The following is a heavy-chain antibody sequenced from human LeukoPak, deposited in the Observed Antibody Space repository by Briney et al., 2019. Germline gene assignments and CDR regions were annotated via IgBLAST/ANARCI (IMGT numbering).Heavy chain of an antibody. CDR3: ARERGYGSGFYYYSYMDV. CDR1: GGSIISYY. CDR2: IYYSGTT. D-gene: IGHD3-10*01. J-gene: IGHJ6*03. Sequence: SETLSLTCTVSGGSIISYYWSWIRQPPGKALEWIGYIYYSGTTKYNPSLKSRATISVDTSKNQFSLRLSSVTAADTAVYYCARERGYGSGFYYYSYMDVWGTGTTVTVSS. V-gene: IGHV4-59*01.